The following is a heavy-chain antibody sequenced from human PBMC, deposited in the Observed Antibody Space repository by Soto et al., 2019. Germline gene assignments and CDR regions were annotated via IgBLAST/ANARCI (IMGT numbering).Heavy chain of an antibody. D-gene: IGHD5-18*01. J-gene: IGHJ6*02. Sequence: QVQVVQSGAEVKKPGSSVKVSCKVSGGIFTNNAISWVRQAPGQGLEWLGGVIPLFDTAYYAQIFRGRLKISADGATTTAYMELSGLTSADTAVYFCATGGHNDGYNCYHGMDVWGQGNTVNVS. V-gene: IGHV1-69*01. CDR3: ATGGHNDGYNCYHGMDV. CDR1: GGIFTNNA. CDR2: VIPLFDTA.